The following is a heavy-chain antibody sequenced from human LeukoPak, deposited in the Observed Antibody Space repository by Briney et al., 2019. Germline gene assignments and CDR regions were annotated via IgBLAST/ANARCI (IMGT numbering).Heavy chain of an antibody. CDR1: GFSFSSYG. CDR2: ISYDGSNK. Sequence: PGRSLRLSCVASGFSFSSYGMHWVRQAPGKGLEWVAVISYDGSNKYYADSVKGRFTISRDNSKNTLYLQMNSLRAEDTAVYYCAKDAWAPRANIHFGYWGQGTLVTVSS. V-gene: IGHV3-30*18. J-gene: IGHJ4*02. CDR3: AKDAWAPRANIHFGY. D-gene: IGHD1-26*01.